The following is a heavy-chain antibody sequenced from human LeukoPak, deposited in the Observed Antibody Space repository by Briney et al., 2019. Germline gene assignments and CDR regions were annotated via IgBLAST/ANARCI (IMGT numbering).Heavy chain of an antibody. Sequence: SETLSLTCGVYGGSFRGNYWSWFRQPPGKGLEWIGEINHSGSTNYNASLKSRLSISEDTSKNHISPKVTSVTAADTAVYYCATGNNTVADYWGQGTLVTVSS. D-gene: IGHD1-1*01. CDR1: GGSFRGNY. J-gene: IGHJ4*02. CDR2: INHSGST. CDR3: ATGNNTVADY. V-gene: IGHV4-34*01.